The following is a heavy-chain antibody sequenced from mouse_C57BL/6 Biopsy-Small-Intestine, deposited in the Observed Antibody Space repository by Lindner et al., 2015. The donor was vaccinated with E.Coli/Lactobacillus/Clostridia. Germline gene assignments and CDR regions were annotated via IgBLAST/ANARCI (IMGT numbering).Heavy chain of an antibody. D-gene: IGHD2-13*01. CDR3: ARCDPPWYFDV. V-gene: IGHV1-82*01. J-gene: IGHJ1*03. CDR2: IYPGDGDN. Sequence: VQLQESGLELVKPGASVKISCKASGYAFSSSWMNWVKQRPGKGLEWIGRIYPGDGDNNYNGKFKGKATLTADKSSSTAYMQLSSLTSEDSAVYFCARCDPPWYFDVWGTGTTVTVSS. CDR1: GYAFSSSW.